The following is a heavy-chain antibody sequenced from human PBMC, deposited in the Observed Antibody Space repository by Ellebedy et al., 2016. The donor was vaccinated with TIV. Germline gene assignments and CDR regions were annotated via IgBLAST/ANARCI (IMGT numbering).Heavy chain of an antibody. D-gene: IGHD3-22*01. J-gene: IGHJ5*02. Sequence: AASVKVSCKASGYTFTSYDINWVRQATGQGLEWMGWMNPNSGNTGYAQKFQGRVTMTRNTSISTAYMELSSLRSEDTAVYYCARDQTTYYYDSSGYFATNWFDPWGQGTLVTVSS. CDR1: GYTFTSYD. V-gene: IGHV1-8*01. CDR2: MNPNSGNT. CDR3: ARDQTTYYYDSSGYFATNWFDP.